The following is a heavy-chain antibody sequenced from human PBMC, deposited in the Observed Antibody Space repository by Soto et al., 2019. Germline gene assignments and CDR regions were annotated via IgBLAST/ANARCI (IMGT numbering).Heavy chain of an antibody. V-gene: IGHV1-18*01. J-gene: IGHJ5*02. Sequence: QVQLVQSGAEVKKPGASVKVSCKASGYTFTSYGLSWVRQAPGQGLEWMGRISAYNYNTKYAQKLQCRVTMTADTSTSTAYMELRSLRSDDTAVYYCARVVGALGHWFDPWGQGTLVNVSS. CDR3: ARVVGALGHWFDP. CDR2: ISAYNYNT. D-gene: IGHD1-26*01. CDR1: GYTFTSYG.